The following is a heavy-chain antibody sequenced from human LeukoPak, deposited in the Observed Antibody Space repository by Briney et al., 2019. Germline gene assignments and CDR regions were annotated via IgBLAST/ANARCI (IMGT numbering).Heavy chain of an antibody. CDR1: GYTFTSYG. J-gene: IGHJ6*02. Sequence: ASVKVSCKASGYTFTSYGISWVRQAPGQGLEWMGWISAYNGNTNYAQKLQGRVTMTTDTSTSTAYMELRSLRSDDTAVYYCARDRLFEQWLPGDDYYGMDVWGQGTTVTVSS. CDR3: ARDRLFEQWLPGDDYYGMDV. D-gene: IGHD6-19*01. CDR2: ISAYNGNT. V-gene: IGHV1-18*01.